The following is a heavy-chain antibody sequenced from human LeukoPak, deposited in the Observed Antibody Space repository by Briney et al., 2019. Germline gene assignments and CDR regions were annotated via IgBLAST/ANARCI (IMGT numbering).Heavy chain of an antibody. D-gene: IGHD5-12*01. J-gene: IGHJ3*02. Sequence: GGSLRLSCAASGFTFSSYWMHWVRQAPGKGLEWVAYISSSSSDIYYADSVKGRFTISRDNVRNSLYLQMNSLRAEDTAVYYCARVVQGRLRSSLDAFDIWGQGTLVTVSS. V-gene: IGHV3-48*01. CDR3: ARVVQGRLRSSLDAFDI. CDR1: GFTFSSYW. CDR2: ISSSSSDI.